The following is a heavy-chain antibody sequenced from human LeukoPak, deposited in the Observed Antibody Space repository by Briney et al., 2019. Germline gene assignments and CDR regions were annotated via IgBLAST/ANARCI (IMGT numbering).Heavy chain of an antibody. V-gene: IGHV3-23*01. D-gene: IGHD2-15*01. J-gene: IGHJ4*02. CDR2: ILGSGGST. Sequence: GGSLRLSCAASGFTFSSYTMSWVRRAPGKGLEWVSAILGSGGSTYYADSVKGRFTISRDNSKNTLYLQMNSLRAEDTAVYYCAKDIQGGPWPPKYYLDYWGQGTLVTVSS. CDR3: AKDIQGGPWPPKYYLDY. CDR1: GFTFSSYT.